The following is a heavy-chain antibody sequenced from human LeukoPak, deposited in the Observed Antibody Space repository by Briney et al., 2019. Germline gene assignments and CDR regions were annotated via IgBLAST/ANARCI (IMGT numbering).Heavy chain of an antibody. CDR2: INHSGST. Sequence: SETLSLTCTVSGGSISSSSYYWGWIRQPPGKGLEWIGEINHSGSTNYNPSLKSRVTISVDTSKNQFSLKLSSVTAADTAVYYCARLGGSYYSQFDYWGQGTLVTVSS. CDR1: GGSISSSSYY. V-gene: IGHV4-39*01. D-gene: IGHD1-26*01. CDR3: ARLGGSYYSQFDY. J-gene: IGHJ4*02.